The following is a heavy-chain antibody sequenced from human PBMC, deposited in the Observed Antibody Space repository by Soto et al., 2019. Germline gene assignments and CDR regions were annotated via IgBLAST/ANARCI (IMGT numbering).Heavy chain of an antibody. V-gene: IGHV1-24*01. D-gene: IGHD6-19*01. CDR3: ATEVIAVAGTGYNWFDP. CDR2: FDPEDGET. Sequence: ASVKVSCKVSGYTLTELSRHWVRQAPGKGLEWMGGFDPEDGETIYAQKFQGRVTMTEDTSTDTAYMELSSLRSEDTAVYYCATEVIAVAGTGYNWFDPWGQGTLVTVSS. J-gene: IGHJ5*02. CDR1: GYTLTELS.